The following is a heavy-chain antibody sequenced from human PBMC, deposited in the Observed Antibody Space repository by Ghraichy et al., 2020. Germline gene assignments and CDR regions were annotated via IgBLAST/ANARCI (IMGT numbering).Heavy chain of an antibody. CDR2: ISGSGGST. D-gene: IGHD3-22*01. CDR3: AKDRELYYDNPPDAFDI. V-gene: IGHV3-23*01. J-gene: IGHJ3*02. CDR1: GFTFSSYA. Sequence: GGSLRLSCAASGFTFSSYAMSWVRQAPGKGLEWVSAISGSGGSTYYADSVKGRFTISSYNSKNTLYLQMSSLRAEDTAVYYCAKDRELYYDNPPDAFDIWGQGTMVTVSS.